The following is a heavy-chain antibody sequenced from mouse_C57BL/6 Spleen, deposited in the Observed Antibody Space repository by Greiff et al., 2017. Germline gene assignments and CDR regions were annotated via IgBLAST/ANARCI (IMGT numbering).Heavy chain of an antibody. V-gene: IGHV1-62-2*01. D-gene: IGHD4-1*01. CDR2: FYPEGGST. CDR3: SRHEEIPPGTSFAY. Sequence: QVHVKQSGAELVKPGASVKLSCKASGYTFTEYTIHWVKQRSGQGLEWIGWFYPEGGSTKYNEKFKDKATLTADKSSSTAYMELSRVTSEASAVYVCSRHEEIPPGTSFAYWGQGTLVTVSA. J-gene: IGHJ3*01. CDR1: GYTFTEYT.